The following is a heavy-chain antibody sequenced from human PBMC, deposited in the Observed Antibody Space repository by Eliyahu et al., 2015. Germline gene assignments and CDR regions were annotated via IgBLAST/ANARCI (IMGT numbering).Heavy chain of an antibody. Sequence: EVQLVESGGGLVQPGGSLRLSCAASGLXFNSNSMNWVRQAPGKGLEWVSYISSSGSTIYYADSVRGRFTISRDNAKNSLFLQMNSLRAEDTAVYHCASAERYSYGYYFDYWGQGTLVTVSS. CDR3: ASAERYSYGYYFDY. CDR1: GLXFNSNS. J-gene: IGHJ4*02. D-gene: IGHD5-18*01. V-gene: IGHV3-48*01. CDR2: ISSSGSTI.